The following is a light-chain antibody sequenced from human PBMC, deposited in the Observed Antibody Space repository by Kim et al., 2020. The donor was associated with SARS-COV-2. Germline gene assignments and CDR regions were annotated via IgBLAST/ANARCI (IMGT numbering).Light chain of an antibody. V-gene: IGKV1-13*02. CDR2: DAS. CDR3: QQFNAYPLT. CDR1: QGINSG. J-gene: IGKJ4*01. Sequence: AIQLTQSPSSLSASGGDRVTITCRASQGINSGVAWYQKRPGKAPKLLIYDASSLQSGVPSRFRGSGSGTDFTLTISSLQPEDVATYYCQQFNAYPLTFGGGTKVDIK.